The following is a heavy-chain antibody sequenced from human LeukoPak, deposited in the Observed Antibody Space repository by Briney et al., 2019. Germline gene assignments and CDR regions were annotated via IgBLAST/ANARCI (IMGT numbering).Heavy chain of an antibody. CDR3: ARGGGYYDFWSGVAPFDY. CDR2: INHSGST. CDR1: GGSFSGYY. D-gene: IGHD3-3*01. V-gene: IGHV4-34*01. Sequence: SETLSLTCAVYGGSFSGYYWSWIRQPPGKGLEWIGEINHSGSTNYNPSLKSRVTISVDTSKNQFSLKLSSVTAADTAVYYCARGGGYYDFWSGVAPFDYWGQETLVTVSS. J-gene: IGHJ4*02.